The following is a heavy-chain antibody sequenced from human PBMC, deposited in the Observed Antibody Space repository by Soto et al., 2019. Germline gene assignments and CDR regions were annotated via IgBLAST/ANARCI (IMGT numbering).Heavy chain of an antibody. J-gene: IGHJ4*02. CDR3: AKGTYDSSAFYTYYFDY. D-gene: IGHD3-22*01. Sequence: QVQLVESGGGVVQPGRSLRPSCAASGFTFSAYGLHWVRQAPGKGLEWVAVISYDGNNKYYADSVKGRFTISRDNSKNTQYLQMNSLRTEDTAVYYCAKGTYDSSAFYTYYFDYWGQGTLVTVSS. CDR1: GFTFSAYG. CDR2: ISYDGNNK. V-gene: IGHV3-30*18.